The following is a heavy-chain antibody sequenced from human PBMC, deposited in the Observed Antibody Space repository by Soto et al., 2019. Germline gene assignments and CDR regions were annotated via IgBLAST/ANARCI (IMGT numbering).Heavy chain of an antibody. D-gene: IGHD3-22*01. J-gene: IGHJ2*01. CDR2: IIPIFGTA. Sequence: QVELVQSGAEVKKPGSSVKVSCQASEDTFRNYAISWVRQAPGQGLEWMGGIIPIFGTADYAQQFKGRVTITADTSANTVYLELSSLRSEDTAVYYCASNKYDSSAYYYWYLGLWGRGTLVTVSS. CDR3: ASNKYDSSAYYYWYLGL. CDR1: EDTFRNYA. V-gene: IGHV1-69*06.